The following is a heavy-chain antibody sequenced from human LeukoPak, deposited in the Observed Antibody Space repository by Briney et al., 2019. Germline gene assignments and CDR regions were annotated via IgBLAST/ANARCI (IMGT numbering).Heavy chain of an antibody. J-gene: IGHJ6*03. Sequence: SETLSLTCAVYGGSFSGYYWSWIRQPPGKGLEWIGEISHSGSTNYNPSLKSRVTISVDTSKNQFSLKLSSVTAADTAVYYCARGRSSSYYYYYYMDVWGRGTTVTVSS. D-gene: IGHD3-16*02. V-gene: IGHV4-34*01. CDR2: ISHSGST. CDR3: ARGRSSSYYYYYYMDV. CDR1: GGSFSGYY.